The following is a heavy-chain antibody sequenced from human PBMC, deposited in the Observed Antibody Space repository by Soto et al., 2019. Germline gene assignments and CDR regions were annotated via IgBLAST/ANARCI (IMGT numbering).Heavy chain of an antibody. CDR2: MNPNSGNT. J-gene: IGHJ4*02. CDR3: ARGWRCSGGSCYYFDY. CDR1: GYTFTSYD. D-gene: IGHD2-15*01. V-gene: IGHV1-8*01. Sequence: ASVKVSCKASGYTFTSYDINWVRQATGQGLEWMGWMNPNSGNTGYAQKFQGRVTMTRNTSISTAYMELSSLRSEDTAVYYCARGWRCSGGSCYYFDYWGQGTLVTVSS.